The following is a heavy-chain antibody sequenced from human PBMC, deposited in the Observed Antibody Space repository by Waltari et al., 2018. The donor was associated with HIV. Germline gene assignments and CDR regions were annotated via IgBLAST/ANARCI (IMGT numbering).Heavy chain of an antibody. Sequence: HLQLQESGPGLVKPSETLSLTCTVSGVSISNSNYFWGWSRQTPGKGLEWIGSIYYSGSTYYNPSLKSRVTISVDTSKNQFSLKLSTVTTADTAVFYCARHALRVGAAYWNFDRWGRGTLVTVSS. CDR2: IYYSGST. V-gene: IGHV4-39*01. CDR3: ARHALRVGAAYWNFDR. J-gene: IGHJ2*01. CDR1: GVSISNSNYF. D-gene: IGHD1-26*01.